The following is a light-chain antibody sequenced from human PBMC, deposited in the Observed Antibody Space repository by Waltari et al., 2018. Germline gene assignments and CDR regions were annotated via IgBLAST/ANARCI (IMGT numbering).Light chain of an antibody. CDR1: RYHLGNNY. V-gene: IGLV1-51*02. CDR2: ENT. Sequence: QSVFTQPPSVTAAPGQRVTISCSGGRYHLGNNYVSWYRQFPGTAPKLLIYENTERPAGIPGRFSGSKSGTSATLDITGLQAGDEADYYCGTWDSSLSGAVFGGGTHLTVL. CDR3: GTWDSSLSGAV. J-gene: IGLJ7*01.